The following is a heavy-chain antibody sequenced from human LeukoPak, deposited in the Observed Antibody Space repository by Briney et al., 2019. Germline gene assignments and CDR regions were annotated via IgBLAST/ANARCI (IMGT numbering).Heavy chain of an antibody. D-gene: IGHD3-3*01. J-gene: IGHJ4*02. CDR3: SRPLTIFGRVNPADEVYFYL. CDR1: GFTFSSYW. V-gene: IGHV3-7*01. CDR2: IKQDGSEK. Sequence: PGGSLRLSCAASGFTFSSYWMSWVRQAPGKGLEWVANIKQDGSEKYYVDSVKGRFTISRDNAKNSLYLQINSLRAEDTAVYYCSRPLTIFGRVNPADEVYFYLWGQG.